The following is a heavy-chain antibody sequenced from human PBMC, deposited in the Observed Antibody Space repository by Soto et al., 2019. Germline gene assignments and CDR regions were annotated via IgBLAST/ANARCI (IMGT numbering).Heavy chain of an antibody. D-gene: IGHD5-12*01. CDR2: IYSGGST. V-gene: IGHV3-53*04. CDR3: ASKGYSGYEDFDY. CDR1: GFTVSSNY. Sequence: GGSLRLSCAASGFTVSSNYMSWVRQAPGKGLEWVSVIYSGGSTYYADSVKGRFTISRHNSKNTLYLQMNSLRAEDTAMYYCASKGYSGYEDFDYWGQGTLVTVSS. J-gene: IGHJ4*02.